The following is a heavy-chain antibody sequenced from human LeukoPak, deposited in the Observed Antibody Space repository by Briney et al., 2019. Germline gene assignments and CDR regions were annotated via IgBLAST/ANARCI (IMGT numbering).Heavy chain of an antibody. V-gene: IGHV3-64*04. CDR3: ARDGGWYRDY. Sequence: GGSLRLSCSASGFTFSSYAMHWVRQAPGKGLEYVSAISSNGGSTYYADSVKGRFTISRDDAKNSLYLHMNSLRVEDTAVYYCARDGGWYRDYWGQGSLVTVSS. CDR2: ISSNGGST. J-gene: IGHJ4*02. CDR1: GFTFSSYA. D-gene: IGHD6-19*01.